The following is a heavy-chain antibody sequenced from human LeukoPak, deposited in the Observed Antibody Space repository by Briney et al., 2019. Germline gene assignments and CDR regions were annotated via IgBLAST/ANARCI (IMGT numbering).Heavy chain of an antibody. D-gene: IGHD2-15*01. CDR2: INPYSGGT. CDR1: GYTITGYY. J-gene: IGHJ4*02. V-gene: IGHV1-2*02. CDR3: ARAREEDIVVVVAAISDY. Sequence: GASLKLSCKASGYTITGYYMHWVRQAPGQGLNWMGWINPYSGGTNSAEKCQGSVTMTWDTSISTAYMELCRLRSDDTAVYYCARAREEDIVVVVAAISDYWGQGTPVTVSS.